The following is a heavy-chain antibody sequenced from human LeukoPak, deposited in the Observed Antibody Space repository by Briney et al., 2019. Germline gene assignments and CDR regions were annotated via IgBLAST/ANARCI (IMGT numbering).Heavy chain of an antibody. CDR1: GGSISSFY. Sequence: PSETLSLTCTVSGGSISSFYWSWIRQPPGKGLEWIGYIYTTGSTNYNPSLKSRDTISVDTSKNQFSLKLSSVTAADTAVYYCARRDYYYYYMDVWGKGTTVTVSS. CDR2: IYTTGST. J-gene: IGHJ6*03. CDR3: ARRDYYYYYMDV. V-gene: IGHV4-4*09.